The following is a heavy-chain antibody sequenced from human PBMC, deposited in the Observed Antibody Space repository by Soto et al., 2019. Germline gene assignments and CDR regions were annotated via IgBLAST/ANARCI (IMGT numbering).Heavy chain of an antibody. V-gene: IGHV3-74*01. CDR2: INSNGRSI. D-gene: IGHD6-6*01. CDR3: ASGGAARAYYYYGMDV. CDR1: GFTLTNYW. J-gene: IGHJ6*02. Sequence: EVQLVESGGGLVQPGGSLRLSCAASGFTLTNYWMHWVRQAPGKGLVWVSRINSNGRSITYADSVKGRFTISRDNATNTLYLQMNSLRAEDTAVYYCASGGAARAYYYYGMDVWGQGTTVTVSS.